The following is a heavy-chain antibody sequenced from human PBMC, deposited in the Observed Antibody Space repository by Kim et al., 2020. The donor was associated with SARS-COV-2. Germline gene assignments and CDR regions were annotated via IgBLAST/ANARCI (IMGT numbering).Heavy chain of an antibody. CDR2: ITPDGSEK. D-gene: IGHD4-17*01. V-gene: IGHV3-7*01. J-gene: IGHJ4*02. CDR3: ATIASTVTDFYY. Sequence: GGSLRLSCGASGFIFSAYWMTWVRQAPGKGLEWVANITPDGSEKYYVDSVKGRFTISRHNARNSLFLEMNSLRAEDSAVYYCATIASTVTDFYYWGQGTL. CDR1: GFIFSAYW.